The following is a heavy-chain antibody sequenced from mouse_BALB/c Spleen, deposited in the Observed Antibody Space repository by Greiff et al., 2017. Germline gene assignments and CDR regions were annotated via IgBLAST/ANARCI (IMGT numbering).Heavy chain of an antibody. CDR1: GFNIKDTY. J-gene: IGHJ4*01. D-gene: IGHD1-1*01. CDR3: ARSRITTVVHAMDY. Sequence: LVESGAELVKPGASVKLSCTASGFNIKDTYMHWVKQRPEQGLEWIGRIDPANGNTKYDPKFQGKATITADTSSNTAYLQLSSLTSEDTAVYYCARSRITTVVHAMDYWGQGTSVTVSS. V-gene: IGHV14-3*02. CDR2: IDPANGNT.